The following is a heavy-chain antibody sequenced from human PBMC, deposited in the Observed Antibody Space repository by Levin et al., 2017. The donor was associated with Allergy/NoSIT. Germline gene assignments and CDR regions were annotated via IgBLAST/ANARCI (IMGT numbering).Heavy chain of an antibody. Sequence: GGSLRLSCAASGFTFSGSAIHWVRQASGKGLEWVGRIRSRPNNYATAYAASVKGRFTISRDDSKNTAYLQMNTLKSEDTAVYYCSRMYNWNGGDAFDIWGQGTMVTVSS. CDR2: IRSRPNNYAT. CDR1: GFTFSGSA. CDR3: SRMYNWNGGDAFDI. V-gene: IGHV3-73*01. J-gene: IGHJ3*02. D-gene: IGHD1-20*01.